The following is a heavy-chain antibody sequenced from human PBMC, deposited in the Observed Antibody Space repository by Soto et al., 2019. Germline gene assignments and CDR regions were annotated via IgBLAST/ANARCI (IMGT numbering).Heavy chain of an antibody. CDR2: ISYDGNTK. D-gene: IGHD3-3*01. CDR1: GFTFSSYG. Sequence: QVQLVESGGGVVQPGRSLRLSCAASGFTFSSYGILWVRQAPGKGLEWVTVISYDGNTKYYADSVKGRFTISRDNSKNTLYLQMNSLRAEDTAVYYCAIPTYYDFWSGSDWGQGTQVTVSS. J-gene: IGHJ4*02. V-gene: IGHV3-30*03. CDR3: AIPTYYDFWSGSD.